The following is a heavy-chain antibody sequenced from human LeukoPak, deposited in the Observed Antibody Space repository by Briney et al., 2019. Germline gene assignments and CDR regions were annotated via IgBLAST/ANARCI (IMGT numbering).Heavy chain of an antibody. J-gene: IGHJ6*03. V-gene: IGHV1-2*02. CDR3: ARGSSSGWRYYYYYYMDV. Sequence: ASVKVSCKASGYTFTGYYMHWVRQAPGQGLEWMGWINPNSGGTNYAQKFQGRVTMTRDTSISTAYMELSRLRSDDAAVYYRARGSSSGWRYYYYYYMDVWGKGTTVTVSS. D-gene: IGHD6-19*01. CDR1: GYTFTGYY. CDR2: INPNSGGT.